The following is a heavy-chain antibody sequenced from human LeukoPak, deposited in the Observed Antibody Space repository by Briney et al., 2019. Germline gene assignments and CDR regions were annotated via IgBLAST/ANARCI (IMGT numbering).Heavy chain of an antibody. Sequence: SETLSLTCTVSGGSISSGGYYWSWIRQHPGKGLEWIGYIYYSGSTYYNPSLKSRVTISVDTSKNQFSLKLGSVTAADTAVYYCARGGVDTAMAIFDYWGQGTLVTVSS. CDR3: ARGGVDTAMAIFDY. V-gene: IGHV4-31*03. D-gene: IGHD5-18*01. CDR1: GGSISSGGYY. CDR2: IYYSGST. J-gene: IGHJ4*02.